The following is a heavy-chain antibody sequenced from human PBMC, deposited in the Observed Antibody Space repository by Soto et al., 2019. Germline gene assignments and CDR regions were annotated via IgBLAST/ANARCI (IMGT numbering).Heavy chain of an antibody. V-gene: IGHV3-33*01. CDR3: AAGEPLNY. CDR1: GFIFSNYG. Sequence: GGSLRLSCAASGFIFSNYGMHWVRQAPGKGLEWVAIIWYDGSNKYYADSVKGRFTISRDNSKNTVYLQMNSLRAEDTAMYFCAAGEPLNYRGQGTLVTVSS. CDR2: IWYDGSNK. J-gene: IGHJ4*02. D-gene: IGHD3-10*01.